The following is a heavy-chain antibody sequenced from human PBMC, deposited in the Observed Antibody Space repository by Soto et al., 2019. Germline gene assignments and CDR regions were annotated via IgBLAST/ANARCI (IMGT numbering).Heavy chain of an antibody. D-gene: IGHD6-25*01. CDR3: ARGRAAYYFDY. V-gene: IGHV3-64*02. CDR2: TSGDGRIM. Sequence: GGSLRLSCAASGFTLSSYPMHWVRQVPGKGLEHVSSTSGDGRIMYYLDSVKGRFTISRDNSKNTLYLQMGSLRTEDMAVYYCARGRAAYYFDYWGQGALVTV. J-gene: IGHJ4*02. CDR1: GFTLSSYP.